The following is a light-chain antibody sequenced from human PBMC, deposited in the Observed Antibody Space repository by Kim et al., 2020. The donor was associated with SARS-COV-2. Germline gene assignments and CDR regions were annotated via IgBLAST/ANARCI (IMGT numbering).Light chain of an antibody. V-gene: IGLV3-1*01. CDR2: QDR. CDR1: KLGDKY. J-gene: IGLJ2*01. Sequence: SYELTQPPSVSVSPGQTASITCSGDKLGDKYACWYQQKPGQSPVLVIYQDRKRPSGIPERFSGSNSGNTATLTISGTQAMDEADYYCQAWESSTAVFGGG. CDR3: QAWESSTAV.